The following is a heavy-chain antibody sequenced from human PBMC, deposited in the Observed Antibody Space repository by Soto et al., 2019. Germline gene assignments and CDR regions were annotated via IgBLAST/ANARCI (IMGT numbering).Heavy chain of an antibody. J-gene: IGHJ6*02. D-gene: IGHD6-25*01. CDR1: GGTFSSYA. V-gene: IGHV1-69*01. CDR2: IIPIFGTA. Sequence: QVQLVQSGAEVKKPGSSVKVSCKASGGTFSSYAISWVRQAPGQGLEWMGGIIPIFGTANYAQKFQGRVTITEDDSTSTAYMELSSLRSEDTAVYYCARDRGVQRLADYYYGMDVWGQGTTVTVSS. CDR3: ARDRGVQRLADYYYGMDV.